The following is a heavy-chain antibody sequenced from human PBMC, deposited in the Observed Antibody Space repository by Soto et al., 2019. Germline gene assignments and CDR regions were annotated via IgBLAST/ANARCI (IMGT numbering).Heavy chain of an antibody. Sequence: GGSLRLACVVSGIDFSNYAMTWVRQAPGKGLEWVAISSTSGRSTYHADSVRGRFTISRDNSKNTLYLHMTNLRAEDTAVYYCAKDGVGVVAVTRWFDPWGLGTLVTVSS. CDR1: GIDFSNYA. CDR2: SSTSGRST. V-gene: IGHV3-23*01. CDR3: AKDGVGVVAVTRWFDP. J-gene: IGHJ5*02. D-gene: IGHD2-15*01.